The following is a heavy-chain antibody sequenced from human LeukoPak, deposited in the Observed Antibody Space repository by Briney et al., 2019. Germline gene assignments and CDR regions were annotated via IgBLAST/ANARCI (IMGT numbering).Heavy chain of an antibody. J-gene: IGHJ4*02. CDR3: ARVSLVRGGSDYFGY. CDR2: IYYSGST. V-gene: IGHV4-59*08. CDR1: GGSISSYY. Sequence: SETLSLTCTVSGGSISSYYWSWIRQPPGKGLEWIGYIYYSGSTNYNPSLKSRVTISVDTSKNQFSLKLSSVTAADTAVYYCARVSLVRGGSDYFGYWGQGTLVTVSS. D-gene: IGHD2-21*01.